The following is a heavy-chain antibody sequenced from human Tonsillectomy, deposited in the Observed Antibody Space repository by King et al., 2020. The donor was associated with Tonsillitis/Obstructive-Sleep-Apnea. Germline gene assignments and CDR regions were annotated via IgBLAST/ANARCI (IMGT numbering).Heavy chain of an antibody. CDR2: ISGSGGST. Sequence: VQLVESGGGLVQPGGSLRLSCAASGFTFSSYAMSWVRQAPGKGLEWVSAISGSGGSTSYADAVKGRFTISRDNSKNTLYLQMNSLRAEDTAVYYCEKDYNGNYPPTDWGQATLVTVCS. D-gene: IGHD1-7*01. CDR1: GFTFSSYA. V-gene: IGHV3-23*04. J-gene: IGHJ4*02. CDR3: EKDYNGNYPPTD.